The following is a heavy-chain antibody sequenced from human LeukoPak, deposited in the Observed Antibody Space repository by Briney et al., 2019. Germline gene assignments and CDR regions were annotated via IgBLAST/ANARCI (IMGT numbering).Heavy chain of an antibody. V-gene: IGHV4-38-2*02. CDR1: GYSISSGYF. CDR3: ARAYSSSWYFNWFDP. Sequence: KSSETLSLTCTVSGYSISSGYFWGWIRQPPGQGLEWIGTIYHSGSTYYNASLESRVTISVGTSKNQFSLRLSSVTAADTAVYYCARAYSSSWYFNWFDPWGQGTLVTVSS. J-gene: IGHJ5*02. CDR2: IYHSGST. D-gene: IGHD6-13*01.